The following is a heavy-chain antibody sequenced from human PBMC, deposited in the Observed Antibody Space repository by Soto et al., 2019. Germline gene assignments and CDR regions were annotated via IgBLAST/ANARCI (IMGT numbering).Heavy chain of an antibody. V-gene: IGHV1-18*01. CDR1: GYTFTSYG. CDR2: ISAYNGNT. CDR3: ARDSPPVDD. Sequence: ASVKVSCKASGYTFTSYGVSWVRQAPGQGLEWMGWISAYNGNTKYAQKLQGRVTMTTDTSTNTAYMDLRSLRSDDTAVYYCARDSPPVDDWGQGTLVTVSS. J-gene: IGHJ4*02.